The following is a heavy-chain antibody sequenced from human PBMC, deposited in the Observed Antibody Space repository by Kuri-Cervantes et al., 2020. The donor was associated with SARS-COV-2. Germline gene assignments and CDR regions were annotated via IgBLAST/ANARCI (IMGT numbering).Heavy chain of an antibody. J-gene: IGHJ3*02. V-gene: IGHV1-69*13. CDR3: ARGYSSGLRPYDAFDI. CDR1: GGTFSSYA. CDR2: IIPIFGTA. Sequence: SVKVSCKASGGTFSSYAISWVRQAPGQGLEWMGGIIPIFGTANYAQKFQGRVTMTADESTSTAYMELSSLRSEDTAVYYCARGYSSGLRPYDAFDIWGQGTMVTVSS. D-gene: IGHD6-19*01.